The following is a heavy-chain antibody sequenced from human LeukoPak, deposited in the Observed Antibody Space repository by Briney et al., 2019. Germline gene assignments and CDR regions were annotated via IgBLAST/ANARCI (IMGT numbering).Heavy chain of an antibody. Sequence: GGSLRLSCAASGFTFSSYAMHWVRQAPGKGLEWVAVISYDGSNKYYADSVKGRFTISRDNSKNTLYLQMNNLRAEDTAVYYCARDWGSYRTLYYFDYWGQGTLVTVSS. CDR1: GFTFSSYA. CDR2: ISYDGSNK. CDR3: ARDWGSYRTLYYFDY. J-gene: IGHJ4*02. V-gene: IGHV3-30-3*01. D-gene: IGHD3-16*02.